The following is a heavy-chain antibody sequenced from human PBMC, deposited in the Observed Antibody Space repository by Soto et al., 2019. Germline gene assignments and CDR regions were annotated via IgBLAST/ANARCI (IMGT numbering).Heavy chain of an antibody. CDR1: GFYITNYW. CDR2: IKEDGSLK. V-gene: IGHV3-7*01. CDR3: VRDSYTAHWHTAGEDY. Sequence: DVQLVESGGGLVQPGGSLRLSCAVSGFYITNYWMTWVRQAPGKGPEWVANIKEDGSLKFYVDSVRGRFTISRDNAKNSVYLEMSRLRAEDTAVYYCVRDSYTAHWHTAGEDYWGQGTLVTVSS. J-gene: IGHJ4*02. D-gene: IGHD2-2*02.